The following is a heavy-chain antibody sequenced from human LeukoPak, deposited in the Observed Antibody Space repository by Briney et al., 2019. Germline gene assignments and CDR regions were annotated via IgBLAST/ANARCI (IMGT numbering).Heavy chain of an antibody. CDR3: ARVIHSSSWNFDY. Sequence: PSETLSLTCAVSGASINISKWWSWVRQPPGKGLEWIGEIYHSGSNNYNPSFKSRVTLLVDKSKNLLSLKLNSVTAADTAVYYCARVIHSSSWNFDYWGQGTLVTVSS. V-gene: IGHV4-4*02. CDR2: IYHSGSN. J-gene: IGHJ4*02. D-gene: IGHD6-13*01. CDR1: GASINISKW.